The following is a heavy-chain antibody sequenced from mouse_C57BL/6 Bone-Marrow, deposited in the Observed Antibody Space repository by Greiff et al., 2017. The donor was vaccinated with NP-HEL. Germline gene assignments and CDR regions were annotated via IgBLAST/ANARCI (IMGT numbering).Heavy chain of an antibody. V-gene: IGHV3-6*01. CDR1: GYSITSGYY. CDR2: ISYDGSN. J-gene: IGHJ2*01. Sequence: DVHLVESGPGLVKPSQSLSLTCSVTGYSITSGYYWNWIRQFPGNKLEWMGYISYDGSNNYNPSLKNRISITRDTSKNQFFLKLNSVTTEDTATYYCARGRTDYYGSSYDYWGQGTTLTVSS. D-gene: IGHD1-1*01. CDR3: ARGRTDYYGSSYDY.